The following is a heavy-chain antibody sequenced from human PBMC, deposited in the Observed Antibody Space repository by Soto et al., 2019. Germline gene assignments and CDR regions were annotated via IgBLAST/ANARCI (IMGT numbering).Heavy chain of an antibody. CDR3: AKDQASGQGSFDS. J-gene: IGHJ4*02. CDR1: GFTFNIYG. Sequence: QPGGSLRLSWAASGFTFNIYGMHWVRQAPDKGLEWVALISYDGSNQYYADSVKGRFTISRDNSKNTLFLQMNSLRADDTAVYYCAKDQASGQGSFDSWGQGTLVTVSS. CDR2: ISYDGSNQ. V-gene: IGHV3-30*18.